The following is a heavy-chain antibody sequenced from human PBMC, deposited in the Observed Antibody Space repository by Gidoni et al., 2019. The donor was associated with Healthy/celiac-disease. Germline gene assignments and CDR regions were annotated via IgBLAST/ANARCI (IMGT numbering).Heavy chain of an antibody. CDR3: ARAKNYYYGMDV. CDR1: GYPFTGYY. V-gene: IGHV1-2*04. Sequence: HVQLVQSGAEVKKPGASVTVSCKASGYPFTGYYMHWVRQAPGQGLEWMGWINPNSGGTNYAQKFQGWVTMTRDTSISTAYMELSRLRSDDTAVYYCARAKNYYYGMDVWGQGTTVTVSS. CDR2: INPNSGGT. J-gene: IGHJ6*02.